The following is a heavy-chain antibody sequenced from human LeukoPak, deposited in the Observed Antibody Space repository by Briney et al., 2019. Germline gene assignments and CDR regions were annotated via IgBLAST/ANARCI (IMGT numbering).Heavy chain of an antibody. D-gene: IGHD6-13*01. V-gene: IGHV3-48*03. CDR1: GFTFSSFE. CDR3: ARDRGAAAGTTLGY. J-gene: IGHJ4*02. CDR2: ISSSGSTI. Sequence: GGSLRLSCAASGFTFSSFEMNWVRQAPGKGLEWVSYISSSGSTIYYADSVKGRFTISRDNAKNSLYLQMNSLRAEDTAVYYCARDRGAAAGTTLGYWGQGTLVTVSS.